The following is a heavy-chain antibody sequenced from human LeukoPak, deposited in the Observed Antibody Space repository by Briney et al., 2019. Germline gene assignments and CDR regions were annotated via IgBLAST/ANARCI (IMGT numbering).Heavy chain of an antibody. V-gene: IGHV3-64*01. Sequence: GGSLRLSCAASGFTFSNYAMHWVRQAPGKGLEYVSAISSNGGITYYAKSVEGRFTISRDNSKNTLHLQMGSLRAEDVAVYYCARDQLILSYYYGMDVWGQGTPGTVSS. CDR2: ISSNGGIT. D-gene: IGHD2-15*01. CDR1: GFTFSNYA. J-gene: IGHJ6*02. CDR3: ARDQLILSYYYGMDV.